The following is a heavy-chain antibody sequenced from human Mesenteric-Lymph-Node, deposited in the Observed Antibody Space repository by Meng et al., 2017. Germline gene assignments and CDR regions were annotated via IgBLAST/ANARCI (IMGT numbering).Heavy chain of an antibody. J-gene: IGHJ5*02. CDR1: VGSIISMSW. CDR2: IYHSGST. V-gene: IGHV4-4*02. Sequence: SGPGLVKPSETLSLTGAVVVGSIISMSWWTWVRQPPGKGLEWIGEIYHSGSTNYNPSLKRRVTISVDKSKNKFSLKLSSVTAADTAVYYCARVAAAGNEWFDPWGQGTLVTVSS. CDR3: ARVAAAGNEWFDP. D-gene: IGHD6-13*01.